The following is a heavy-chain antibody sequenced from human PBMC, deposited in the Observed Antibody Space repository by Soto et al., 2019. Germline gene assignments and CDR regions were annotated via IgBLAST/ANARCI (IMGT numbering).Heavy chain of an antibody. V-gene: IGHV1-69*18. CDR3: AKDGSWDGGGGES. CDR1: GVTFSSYA. CDR2: IIPVFRTS. D-gene: IGHD3-16*01. J-gene: IGHJ4*02. Sequence: QVQLVQSGAEVKKPGSSVKVSCSASGVTFSSYAFTWVRQAPGQGLEWMGNIIPVFRTSNSAQRFQGRLTISADESSNTGYMELSSLRSADPAVYFCAKDGSWDGGGGESWGQGTLVIVSS.